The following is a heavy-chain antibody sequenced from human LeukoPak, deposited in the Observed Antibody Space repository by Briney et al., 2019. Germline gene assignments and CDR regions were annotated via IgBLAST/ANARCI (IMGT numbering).Heavy chain of an antibody. D-gene: IGHD7-27*01. CDR1: RFTLSTFI. Sequence: PGGSLRLSCAASRFTLSTFILNWVRQAPGKGLEWVSSISSSISDMSYAHSVKGRFTFSRDNAKNSLYLQMNSLRAEDTAVYYCTRTSGPVGAFDIWDQGTMVTVSS. CDR2: ISSSISDM. J-gene: IGHJ3*02. CDR3: TRTSGPVGAFDI. V-gene: IGHV3-21*01.